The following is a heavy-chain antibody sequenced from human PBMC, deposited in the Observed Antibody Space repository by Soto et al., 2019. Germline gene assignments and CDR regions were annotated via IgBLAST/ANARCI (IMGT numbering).Heavy chain of an antibody. D-gene: IGHD3-22*01. CDR3: ASSGIVGREVNTWFDP. CDR1: AGSITTSY. V-gene: IGHV4-59*01. CDR2: ISYRGST. J-gene: IGHJ5*02. Sequence: AETLSLTCTVSAGSITTSYWSWIRQPLGKALEWIGYISYRGSTNYNPSLKSRLTISIDTSKSQISLKLTSMTTADTAVYYCASSGIVGREVNTWFDPWGQGTLVTVSS.